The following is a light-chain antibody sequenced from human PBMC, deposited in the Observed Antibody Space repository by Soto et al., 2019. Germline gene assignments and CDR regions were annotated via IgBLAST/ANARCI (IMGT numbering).Light chain of an antibody. CDR3: QQYNSYWT. J-gene: IGKJ1*01. CDR2: KAS. V-gene: IGKV1-5*03. Sequence: DIQMTQSPSTLSASVGDRVTITCRASQSISSWLAWYQQKPGKAPKLLIYKASSFESASPSRFSGSGSGTEFPLTISRLQPDYFATYYWQQYNSYWTFGQGTKVPIK. CDR1: QSISSW.